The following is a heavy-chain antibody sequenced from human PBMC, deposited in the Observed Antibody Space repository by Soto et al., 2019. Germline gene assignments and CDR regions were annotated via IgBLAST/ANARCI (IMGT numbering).Heavy chain of an antibody. V-gene: IGHV3-23*01. CDR1: GFTFSSYA. J-gene: IGHJ4*02. D-gene: IGHD3-10*01. Sequence: PGGSLRLSCAASGFTFSSYAMSWVRQAPGKGLEWVSAISGSGGSTYYADSVKGRFTISRDNSKNTLCLQMNSLRAEDTAVYYCAKDGLGFGELPYSDYWGQGTLVTVSS. CDR2: ISGSGGST. CDR3: AKDGLGFGELPYSDY.